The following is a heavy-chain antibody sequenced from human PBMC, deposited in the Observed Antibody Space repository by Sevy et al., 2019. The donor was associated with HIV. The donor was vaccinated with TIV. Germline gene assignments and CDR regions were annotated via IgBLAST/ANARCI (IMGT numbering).Heavy chain of an antibody. CDR3: AKDVVGGTYYIENYYYGMDV. CDR2: LSLQGTNK. V-gene: IGHV3-30*18. CDR1: GTNFGAFA. D-gene: IGHD3-10*01. Sequence: GGSLRLSCAVSGTNFGAFAMHWVRQAPGKGLEWVAGLSLQGTNKYYADSLKGRFNISRDNSKDILYPHMKSLRPEDTAIYYCAKDVVGGTYYIENYYYGMDVWGLGTTVTVSS. J-gene: IGHJ6*02.